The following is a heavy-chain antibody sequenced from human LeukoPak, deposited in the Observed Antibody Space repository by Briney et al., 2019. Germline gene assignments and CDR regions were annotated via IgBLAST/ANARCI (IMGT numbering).Heavy chain of an antibody. V-gene: IGHV3-74*01. D-gene: IGHD4-17*01. CDR3: ARDLGYGDVDY. CDR1: GFTFSNYW. Sequence: GGSLRLSCVASGFTFSNYWMYWVRQAPGKGLVWVSRINSDGSSTLYADSVKGRFTISRDNSKNTLYLQMNSLRAEDTAVYYCARDLGYGDVDYWGQGTLVTVSS. J-gene: IGHJ4*02. CDR2: INSDGSST.